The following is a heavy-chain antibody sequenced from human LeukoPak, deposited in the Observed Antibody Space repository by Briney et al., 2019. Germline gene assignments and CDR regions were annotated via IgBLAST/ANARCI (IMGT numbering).Heavy chain of an antibody. D-gene: IGHD2-15*01. CDR2: IFYSGST. J-gene: IGHJ6*02. V-gene: IGHV4-31*03. Sequence: SQTLSLTCTVSGGSISSSGYYWSWSRQHPGKGLEWIGYIFYSGSTNYNPSLKSRLSISVDTDENQFSLRLRSVTAADTAVYYCARGVGYCSGGTCYSYYYGMDVWGQGTTVTVSS. CDR3: ARGVGYCSGGTCYSYYYGMDV. CDR1: GGSISSSGYY.